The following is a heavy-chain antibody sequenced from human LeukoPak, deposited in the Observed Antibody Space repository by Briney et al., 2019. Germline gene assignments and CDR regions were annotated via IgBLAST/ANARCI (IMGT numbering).Heavy chain of an antibody. Sequence: PGGSLRLSCAASGFTFDDYGMSWVRQAPGKGLEWVSGINWNGSSTGYADSVKGRFTISRDNAKNSLYLQMNSLRAEDTALYYCARSTLYDSSGYPSYYYYYMDVWGKGTTVTVSS. CDR1: GFTFDDYG. J-gene: IGHJ6*03. CDR3: ARSTLYDSSGYPSYYYYYMDV. D-gene: IGHD3-22*01. V-gene: IGHV3-20*04. CDR2: INWNGSST.